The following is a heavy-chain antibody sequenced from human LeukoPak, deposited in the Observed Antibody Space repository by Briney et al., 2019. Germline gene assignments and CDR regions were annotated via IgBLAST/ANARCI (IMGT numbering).Heavy chain of an antibody. V-gene: IGHV3-48*02. CDR1: GHTFSSYS. D-gene: IGHD1-26*01. Sequence: GGSLRLSCAASGHTFSSYSMNWVRQAPGKGLERVSYISSSSTTIYYADSVKGRFTISRDNAKNSLYLQMNSLRDEDTAVYYCARVMYSGSYYSVDYWGQGTLVTVSS. CDR3: ARVMYSGSYYSVDY. J-gene: IGHJ4*02. CDR2: ISSSSTTI.